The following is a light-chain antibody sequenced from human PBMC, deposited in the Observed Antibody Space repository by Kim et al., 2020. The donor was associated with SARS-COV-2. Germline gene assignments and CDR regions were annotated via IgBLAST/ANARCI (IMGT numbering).Light chain of an antibody. CDR1: QGIRNS. V-gene: IGKV1-5*01. J-gene: IGKJ2*01. Sequence: SASVGDRVTITGRASQGIRNSLAWYQQKPGKAPKLLIYDASSLESGIPSMFSGSGSGTECTLTISSLKPDEFATYHCQQDSSYSETFGQGTKLQI. CDR2: DAS. CDR3: QQDSSYSET.